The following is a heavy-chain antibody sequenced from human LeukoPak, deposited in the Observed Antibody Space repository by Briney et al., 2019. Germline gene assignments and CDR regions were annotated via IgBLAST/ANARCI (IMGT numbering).Heavy chain of an antibody. D-gene: IGHD3-3*01. CDR1: GFSFSTYG. CDR2: ILYDGSNE. V-gene: IGHV3-33*01. J-gene: IGHJ4*02. Sequence: GGPLRLSRAVSGFSFSTYGILGVPQAPGKALEGGEVILYDGSNEYYADSVKGRFTISRDNSKDTLYLQMNSLRVEDTAVYYCARGGPEWPLDYWGQGTLVTVSS. CDR3: ARGGPEWPLDY.